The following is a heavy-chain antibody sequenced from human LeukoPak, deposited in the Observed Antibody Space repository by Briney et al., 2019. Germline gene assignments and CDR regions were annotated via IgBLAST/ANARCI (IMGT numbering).Heavy chain of an antibody. V-gene: IGHV1-2*02. D-gene: IGHD3-22*01. CDR3: ARGGHYYYDSSGYYYDYYYYYGMDV. Sequence: ASVKVPCKASGYTFTGYYMHWVRQAPGQGLEWMGWINPNNGGTNYAQKFQGRVTMTRDTSISTAYMELSRLRSDDTAVYYCARGGHYYYDSSGYYYDYYYYYGMDVWGQGTTVTVSS. CDR2: INPNNGGT. J-gene: IGHJ6*02. CDR1: GYTFTGYY.